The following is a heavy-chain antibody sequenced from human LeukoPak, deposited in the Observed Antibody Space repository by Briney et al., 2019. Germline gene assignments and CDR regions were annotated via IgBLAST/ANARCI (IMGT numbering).Heavy chain of an antibody. J-gene: IGHJ6*03. D-gene: IGHD3-3*01. CDR3: ARDGQKGTYYDFWSGYFRYMDV. CDR2: IKQDGSEK. Sequence: SGGSLRLSCAASGFTFSSYCMSWIRQAPGKGLEWVANIKQDGSEKYYVDSVKGRFTISRDNAKNSLYLQMNSLRAEDTAVYYYARDGQKGTYYDFWSGYFRYMDVWGKGTTVTVSS. V-gene: IGHV3-7*01. CDR1: GFTFSSYC.